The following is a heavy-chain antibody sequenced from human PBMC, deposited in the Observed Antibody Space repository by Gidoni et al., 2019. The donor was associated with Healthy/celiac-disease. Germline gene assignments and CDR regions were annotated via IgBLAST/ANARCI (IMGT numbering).Heavy chain of an antibody. V-gene: IGHV3-11*01. J-gene: IGHJ3*02. CDR3: ASYTCGGDCYSGAFDI. CDR1: GFPVSDYY. Sequence: QVPLVESGGGLVKPGGSLRLSCAASGFPVSDYYMSWIRQAPGKGLEWVSYISSSGSTIYYADSVKGRFTISRDNAKNSLYLQMNSLRAEDTAVYYCASYTCGGDCYSGAFDIWGQGTMVTVSS. CDR2: ISSSGSTI. D-gene: IGHD2-21*02.